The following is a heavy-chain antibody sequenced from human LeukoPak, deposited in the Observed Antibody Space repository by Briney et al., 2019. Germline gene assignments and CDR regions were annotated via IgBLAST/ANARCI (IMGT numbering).Heavy chain of an antibody. CDR2: INPNSGGT. D-gene: IGHD2-8*01. CDR1: GYTFTCYY. J-gene: IGHJ3*02. CDR3: AMLDIVLMVYAIHDAFDI. V-gene: IGHV1-2*02. Sequence: GASVKVSCKASGYTFTCYYMHWVRQAPGQGLEWMGWINPNSGGTNYAQKFQGRVTMTRDTSISTAYMELSRLRSDDTAVYYCAMLDIVLMVYAIHDAFDIWGQGTMVTVSS.